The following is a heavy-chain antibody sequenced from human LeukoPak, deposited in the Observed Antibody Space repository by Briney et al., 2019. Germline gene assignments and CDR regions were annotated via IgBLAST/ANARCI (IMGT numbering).Heavy chain of an antibody. J-gene: IGHJ4*02. CDR1: GFTFKNYA. Sequence: GGSLRLSCAASGFTFKNYAMYWVRQAPGKGLEWVSAIIESGESTYYTDSVKGPFTISRDNSKNTLYLQMNSLRAEDTAFYYCAKGSAQYYFDSWGQGTLVTVSS. D-gene: IGHD3-10*01. CDR3: AKGSAQYYFDS. V-gene: IGHV3-23*01. CDR2: IIESGEST.